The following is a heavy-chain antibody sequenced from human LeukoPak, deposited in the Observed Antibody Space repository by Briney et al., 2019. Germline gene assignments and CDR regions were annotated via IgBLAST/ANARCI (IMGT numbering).Heavy chain of an antibody. V-gene: IGHV4-59*12. CDR3: ARERGSGWYDMSFDY. CDR1: GASISRYY. D-gene: IGHD6-19*01. Sequence: SETLSLTCTVSGASISRYYWSWIRQPPGKGLEWIGYLYYSGSTNYNHSLKSRVTMSVDTSKNHFSLRLRSVTAADTAVYYCARERGSGWYDMSFDYWGQGTLVTVSS. J-gene: IGHJ4*02. CDR2: LYYSGST.